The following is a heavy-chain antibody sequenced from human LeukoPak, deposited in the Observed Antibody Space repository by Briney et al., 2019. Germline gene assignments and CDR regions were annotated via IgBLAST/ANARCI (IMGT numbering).Heavy chain of an antibody. CDR1: GYTFTGYY. Sequence: ASVKVSCKASGYTFTGYYMHWVRQAPGQGLEWMGRINPNSGGANYAQKFQGRVTTTRDTSISTAYMELSRLRSDDTAVYYCARDRRGPAVAGPDYWGQGTLVTVSS. J-gene: IGHJ4*02. D-gene: IGHD6-19*01. V-gene: IGHV1-2*06. CDR2: INPNSGGA. CDR3: ARDRRGPAVAGPDY.